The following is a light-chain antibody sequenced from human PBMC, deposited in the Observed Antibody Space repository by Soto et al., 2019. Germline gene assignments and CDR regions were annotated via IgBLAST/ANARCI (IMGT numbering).Light chain of an antibody. V-gene: IGKV3-11*01. CDR3: QQRSDWAWT. CDR1: QSVSRY. CDR2: DAS. Sequence: EIVFTQSPATLSLSPGERATLPCRASQSVSRYLAWYQQKPGQAPRLLMYDASTRATGIPARFSGSGSGTDFTLTISSLEPEDFAVYYCQQRSDWAWTFGQGTKVDIK. J-gene: IGKJ1*01.